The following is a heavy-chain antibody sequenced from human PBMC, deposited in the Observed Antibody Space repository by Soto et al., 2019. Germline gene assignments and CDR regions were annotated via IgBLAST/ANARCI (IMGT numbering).Heavy chain of an antibody. Sequence: QVQLVESGGGVVQPGRSLRLSCAASGFTFSSYAMHWVRQAPGKGLEWVAVISYDGSNKYYADSVKGRFTISRDNSKNPLYLQMNSLRAEDTAVYYCASGVGVATIPYYYYYYGMDVWGQGTTVTVSS. CDR1: GFTFSSYA. J-gene: IGHJ6*02. CDR3: ASGVGVATIPYYYYYYGMDV. CDR2: ISYDGSNK. V-gene: IGHV3-30-3*01. D-gene: IGHD5-12*01.